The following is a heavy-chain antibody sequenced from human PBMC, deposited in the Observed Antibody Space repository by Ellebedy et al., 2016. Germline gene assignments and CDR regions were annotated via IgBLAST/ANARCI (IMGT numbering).Heavy chain of an antibody. CDR2: ISYDGSNK. J-gene: IGHJ3*02. D-gene: IGHD5-18*01. Sequence: GGSLRLXCDASGFTFSSYGMHWVRQAPGKGLEWVAVISYDGSNKYYADSVKGRFTISRDNSKNTLYLQMNSLRAEDTAVYYCANPIRGYSYGLFDAFDIWGQGTMVTVSS. CDR3: ANPIRGYSYGLFDAFDI. CDR1: GFTFSSYG. V-gene: IGHV3-30*18.